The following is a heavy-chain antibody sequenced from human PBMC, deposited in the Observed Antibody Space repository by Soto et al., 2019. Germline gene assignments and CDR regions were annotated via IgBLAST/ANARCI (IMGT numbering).Heavy chain of an antibody. CDR2: IYYSGST. J-gene: IGHJ4*02. CDR1: GGSISSSSYY. D-gene: IGHD5-18*01. Sequence: GSLRLSCTVSGGSISSSSYYWGWIRQPPGKGLEWIGSIYYSGSTYYNPSLKSRVTISVDTSKNQFSLKLSSVTAADTAVYYCARYTGMVAVYWGQGTLVTVSS. V-gene: IGHV4-39*01. CDR3: ARYTGMVAVY.